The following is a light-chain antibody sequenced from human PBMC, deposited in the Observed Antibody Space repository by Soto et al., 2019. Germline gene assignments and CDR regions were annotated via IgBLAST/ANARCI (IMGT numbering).Light chain of an antibody. CDR1: SSNIGTGSD. V-gene: IGLV1-40*01. CDR2: ANN. Sequence: QSVLTQSPSVSGAPGQRVTLSCTGTSSNIGTGSDVHWYQQLPGTAPKLLIYANNNRPSGVPDRFSGSKSGISASLAITGLQAEDEADYYCQSYDNSRSAVVFGGGTKLTVL. CDR3: QSYDNSRSAVV. J-gene: IGLJ2*01.